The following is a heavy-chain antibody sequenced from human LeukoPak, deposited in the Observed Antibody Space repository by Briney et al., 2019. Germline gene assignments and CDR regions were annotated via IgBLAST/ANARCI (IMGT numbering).Heavy chain of an antibody. V-gene: IGHV3-64*02. CDR2: INYKGDTT. D-gene: IGHD1-14*01. CDR3: ARVGPETAFDY. Sequence: PGGSLRLSCAASGFTLSSFSMHWVRQSPGRGLEYVSAINYKGDTTYYADSVKGRFTISRDNSKNTLYLQMASLRGEDMAVYYCARVGPETAFDYWGQGTLVTVSS. CDR1: GFTLSSFS. J-gene: IGHJ4*02.